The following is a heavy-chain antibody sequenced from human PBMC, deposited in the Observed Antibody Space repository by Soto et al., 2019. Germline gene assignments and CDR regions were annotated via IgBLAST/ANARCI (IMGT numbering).Heavy chain of an antibody. J-gene: IGHJ3*02. CDR3: AGGGGVGVAGSAAFDM. V-gene: IGHV1-2*02. CDR1: GYPVTAYY. Sequence: QLHLVQSGAVVKKPGASVTVSCSASGYPVTAYYMHWVRQAPGRGLEWMGGINPATGAAKYTQTLQGRVTMTRDTSTSTVFMELSGLTSEDTALFSWAGGGGVGVAGSAAFDMWGQGTLVTVSS. D-gene: IGHD3-3*01. CDR2: INPATGAA.